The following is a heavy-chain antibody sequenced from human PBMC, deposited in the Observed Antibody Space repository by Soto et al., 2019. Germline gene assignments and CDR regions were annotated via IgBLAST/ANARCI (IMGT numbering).Heavy chain of an antibody. CDR3: AKDRDSGSSRVNWFDP. J-gene: IGHJ5*02. CDR2: ISYDGSNK. D-gene: IGHD1-26*01. V-gene: IGHV3-30*18. CDR1: GFTFSSYG. Sequence: GGSLRLSCAASGFTFSSYGMHWVRQAPGKGLEWVAVISYDGSNKYYADSVKGRFTISRDNSKNTLYLQMNSLRAEDTAVYYCAKDRDSGSSRVNWFDPWGQGTLVTVSS.